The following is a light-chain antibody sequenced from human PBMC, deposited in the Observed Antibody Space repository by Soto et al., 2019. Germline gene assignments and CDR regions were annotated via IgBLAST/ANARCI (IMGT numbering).Light chain of an antibody. CDR2: DVS. V-gene: IGLV2-11*01. CDR3: CSYACSYTLYV. Sequence: QAVLTQPRSVSGSPGQSVTISCTGTSSDVGGYNYVSWYQQHPGKAPKLMIYDVSKRPSGVPDRFAGSKSGNTASLTISGLQAEDEADYYCCSYACSYTLYVFGNGTKLTVL. CDR1: SSDVGGYNY. J-gene: IGLJ1*01.